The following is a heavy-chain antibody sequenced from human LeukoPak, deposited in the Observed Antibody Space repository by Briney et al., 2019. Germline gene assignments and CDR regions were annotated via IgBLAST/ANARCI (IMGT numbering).Heavy chain of an antibody. D-gene: IGHD1-26*01. CDR1: GFTFSSYA. J-gene: IGHJ3*02. Sequence: HSGGSLRLSCAASGFTFSSYAMTWVRQAPGKGLEWVSAITGSGSSTYYADSVKGRFTISRDNSKNTLYLQMNSLRAEDTAVYYCAMRWELHALDIWGQGTVVTVSS. CDR2: ITGSGSST. V-gene: IGHV3-23*05. CDR3: AMRWELHALDI.